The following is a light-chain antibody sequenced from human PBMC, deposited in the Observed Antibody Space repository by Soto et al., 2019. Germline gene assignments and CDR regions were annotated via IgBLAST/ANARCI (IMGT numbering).Light chain of an antibody. CDR2: GAS. CDR3: QQYNNRPRT. Sequence: ETVMTQSAATLSVSPGERATLSCRASQSVSSNLAWYQQKPGQAPRLLIYGASTRVTGIPARFSGSGSGTEFTLTISSLQSEDFAFYYCQQYNNRPRTFGQGTKVEIK. J-gene: IGKJ1*01. V-gene: IGKV3-15*01. CDR1: QSVSSN.